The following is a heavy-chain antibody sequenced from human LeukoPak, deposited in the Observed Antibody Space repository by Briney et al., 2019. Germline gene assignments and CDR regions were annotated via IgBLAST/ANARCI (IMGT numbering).Heavy chain of an antibody. CDR3: ASHSGNYPRGYFDY. CDR2: ISYDGSNK. V-gene: IGHV3-30*03. CDR1: GFTFSSYG. J-gene: IGHJ4*02. D-gene: IGHD1-26*01. Sequence: PGRSLRLSCAASGFTFSSYGMHWVRQAPGKGLEWVAVISYDGSNKYYADSVKGRFTISRDNSKSTLYLQMNSLRAEDTAVYYCASHSGNYPRGYFDYWGQGTLVIVSS.